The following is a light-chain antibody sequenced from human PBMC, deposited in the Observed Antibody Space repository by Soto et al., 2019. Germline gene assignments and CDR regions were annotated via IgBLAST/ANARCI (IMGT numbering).Light chain of an antibody. CDR3: QQYDSSWT. V-gene: IGKV3-20*01. CDR2: GAS. J-gene: IGKJ1*01. Sequence: IVLTQSPATLSLTPGERATLSCRASQSVSSYLAWYQQKPGQAPRLLIYGASSRATGVPDRFSGSGSGTDFTLTISRLEPEDFAVYYCQQYDSSWTFGQGAKVDIK. CDR1: QSVSSY.